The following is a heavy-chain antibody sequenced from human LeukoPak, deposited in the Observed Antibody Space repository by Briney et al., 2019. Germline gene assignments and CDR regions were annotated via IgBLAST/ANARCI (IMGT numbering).Heavy chain of an antibody. CDR3: ARDFENQYAFDI. D-gene: IGHD1-14*01. CDR1: GGSISSYY. V-gene: IGHV4-59*01. J-gene: IGHJ3*02. Sequence: SETLSLTCTVSGGSISSYYWSWIRQPPGKGLEWIGYIYYSGSTNYNPSLKSRVTISVDTSKNQSSLKLSSVTAADTAVYYCARDFENQYAFDIWGQGTMVTVSS. CDR2: IYYSGST.